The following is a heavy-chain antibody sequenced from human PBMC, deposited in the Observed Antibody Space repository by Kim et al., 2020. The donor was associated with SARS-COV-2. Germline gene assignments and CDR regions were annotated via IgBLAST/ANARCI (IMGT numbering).Heavy chain of an antibody. V-gene: IGHV3-21*01. CDR2: ISSSSSYI. J-gene: IGHJ4*02. Sequence: GGSLRLSCAASGFTFSSYTMNWVRQAPGKGLEWVSSISSSSSYIYYADSVKGRFTISRDNAKNSLYLQMNSLRAEDTAVYYCARDPGGSDPERDCWGQGTLVTVSS. CDR3: ARDPGGSDPERDC. D-gene: IGHD1-26*01. CDR1: GFTFSSYT.